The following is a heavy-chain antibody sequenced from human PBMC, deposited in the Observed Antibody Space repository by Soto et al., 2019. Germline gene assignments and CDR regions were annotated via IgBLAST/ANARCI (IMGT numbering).Heavy chain of an antibody. CDR2: IYYSGST. CDR3: ARGSYGDYGDY. J-gene: IGHJ4*02. CDR1: GGSISSYY. V-gene: IGHV4-59*01. Sequence: SETPSLTCTVSGGSISSYYWSWIRQPPGKGLEWIGYIYYSGSTNYNPSLKSRVTISVDTSKNQFSLKLSSVTAADTAVYYCARGSYGDYGDYWGQGTLVTVSS. D-gene: IGHD4-17*01.